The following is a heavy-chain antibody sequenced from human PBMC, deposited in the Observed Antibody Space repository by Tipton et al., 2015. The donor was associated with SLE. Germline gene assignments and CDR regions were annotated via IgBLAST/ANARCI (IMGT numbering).Heavy chain of an antibody. CDR2: INPSGGST. CDR1: GYTFTSYY. CDR3: ARDGGIVVVPAAKYFQH. D-gene: IGHD2-2*01. Sequence: QSGPEVKKPGASVKVSCKASGYTFTSYYMHWVRQAPGQGLEWMGIINPSGGSTSYAQKFQGRVTMTRDTSTSTVYMELSSLRSEDTAVYYCARDGGIVVVPAAKYFQHWGQGTLVTVSS. J-gene: IGHJ1*01. V-gene: IGHV1-46*01.